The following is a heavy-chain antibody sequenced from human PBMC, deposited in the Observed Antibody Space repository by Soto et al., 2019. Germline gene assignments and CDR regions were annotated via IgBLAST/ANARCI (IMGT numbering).Heavy chain of an antibody. V-gene: IGHV3-23*01. CDR2: INDNGGNT. CDR1: GFTFTSYA. CDR3: ARVPSSSGRAHFDY. D-gene: IGHD2-15*01. Sequence: GGSLRLSCAASGFTFTSYAMSWVRQAPGKGLEWVSSINDNGGNTYYADSVKGRFTISRDNSKNTLYLQMNSLRAEDTAVYYCARVPSSSGRAHFDYWGQGTLVTVSS. J-gene: IGHJ4*02.